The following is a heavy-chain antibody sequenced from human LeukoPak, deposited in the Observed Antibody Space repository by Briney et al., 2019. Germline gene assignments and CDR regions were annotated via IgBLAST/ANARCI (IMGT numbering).Heavy chain of an antibody. D-gene: IGHD5-18*01. Sequence: GGSLRLSCGAFGFTFSTYAMSWVRQAPGKGLEWVSGISDSGGSRHFADSVKGRFTISRDNAKNSLYLQMNSLRAEDTAVYYCAREIQLWSSFDYWGQGTLVTVSS. CDR3: AREIQLWSSFDY. CDR2: ISDSGGSR. CDR1: GFTFSTYA. J-gene: IGHJ4*02. V-gene: IGHV3-23*01.